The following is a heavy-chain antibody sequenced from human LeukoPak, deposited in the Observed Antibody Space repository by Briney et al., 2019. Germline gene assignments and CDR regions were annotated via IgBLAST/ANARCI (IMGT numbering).Heavy chain of an antibody. CDR3: ASLNIAVAGTFDY. J-gene: IGHJ4*02. CDR1: GFTFSSYA. V-gene: IGHV3-30-3*01. D-gene: IGHD6-19*01. Sequence: GGSLRLSCAASGFTFSSYAMHWVRQAPGKGLEWVAVISYDGSNKHYADSVKGRFTISRDNSKNTLYLQMNSLRAEDTAVYYCASLNIAVAGTFDYWGQGTLVTVSS. CDR2: ISYDGSNK.